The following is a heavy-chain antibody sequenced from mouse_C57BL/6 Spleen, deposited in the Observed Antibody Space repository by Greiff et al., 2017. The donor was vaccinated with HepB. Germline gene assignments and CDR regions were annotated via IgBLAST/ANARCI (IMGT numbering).Heavy chain of an antibody. CDR2: TDTANGNT. CDR1: GYNIKDIY. Sequence: VQLKQSGAELVKPAASLKLSCTASGYNIKDIYIHWVKQRPEKGLERIRRTDTANGNTTYDPKFQGKATITADTSSNTAYLQLSSLTSEDTAVYYCRISTINAWVQGTTLTVSS. D-gene: IGHD5-2*01. V-gene: IGHV14-3*02. CDR3: RISTINA. J-gene: IGHJ2*01.